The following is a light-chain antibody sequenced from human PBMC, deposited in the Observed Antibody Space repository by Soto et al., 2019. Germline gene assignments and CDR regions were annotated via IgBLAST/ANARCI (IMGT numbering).Light chain of an antibody. CDR1: QTVSSNY. V-gene: IGKV3-20*01. CDR3: QQYGSSISYT. J-gene: IGKJ2*01. Sequence: VLTQSPGTLSLSPGERATLSCRASQTVSSNYLAWYQQKPGQAPRLLIYGASSRATGIPDRFSGSGSGTDFTLTISILEPEDFEVYYCQQYGSSISYTFGQGTKLEIK. CDR2: GAS.